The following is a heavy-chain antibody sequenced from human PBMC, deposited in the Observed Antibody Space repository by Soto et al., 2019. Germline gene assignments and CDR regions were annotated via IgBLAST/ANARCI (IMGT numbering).Heavy chain of an antibody. CDR3: ASQGGYYYYYGLDV. CDR2: ISRSGGTK. Sequence: PGGSLRLSCAASGFTFSSFEMNWVRRAPGRGLEWVSYISRSGGTKSYADSVKGRLTISRDNAKNSLYLQMNGLRAEDTAVYYCASQGGYYYYYGLDVWGQGTTVTVSS. CDR1: GFTFSSFE. V-gene: IGHV3-48*03. J-gene: IGHJ6*02.